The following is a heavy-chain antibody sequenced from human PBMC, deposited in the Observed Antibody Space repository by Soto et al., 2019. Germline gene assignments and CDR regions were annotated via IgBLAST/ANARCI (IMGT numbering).Heavy chain of an antibody. V-gene: IGHV1-69*06. CDR3: ARWGVDNHY. CDR2: IIPNFGKA. D-gene: IGHD3-10*01. J-gene: IGHJ4*02. CDR1: GGTFSSYA. Sequence: QVQLVQSGAEVKKPGSSVKVSCKASGGTFSSYAISWVRQAPGQGLEWMGGIIPNFGKANYAQKLQGRVTITADKSTSTANMELRSLGSEDTAVYYCARWGVDNHYWGQGTLVTVSS.